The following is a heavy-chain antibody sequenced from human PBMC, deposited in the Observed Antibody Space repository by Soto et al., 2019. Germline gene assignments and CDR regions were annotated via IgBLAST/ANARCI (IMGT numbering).Heavy chain of an antibody. V-gene: IGHV4-34*01. CDR1: GGSFSGYY. D-gene: IGHD3-3*01. Sequence: SETLSLTCAVYGGSFSGYYWSWIRQPPGKGLEWIGEINHSGSTNYNPSLKSRVTISVDTSKNQFSLKLSSVTAADTAVYYCARSGYDYDFWSGYPADAFDIWGQGTMVTVSS. J-gene: IGHJ3*02. CDR3: ARSGYDYDFWSGYPADAFDI. CDR2: INHSGST.